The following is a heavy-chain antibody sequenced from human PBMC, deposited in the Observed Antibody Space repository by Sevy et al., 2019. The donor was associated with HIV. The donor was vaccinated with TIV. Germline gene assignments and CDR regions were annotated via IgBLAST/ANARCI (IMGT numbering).Heavy chain of an antibody. J-gene: IGHJ4*02. CDR3: TRGGPNQQQLDYFDY. CDR1: PGSISTYY. Sequence: SETLSLTCTVSPGSISTYYWTWIRQPPGKGLEWIGYIYYSGSTDYNPSLKSRVTMSIDTSKNQFSLKLRSVTAADTAVYYCTRGGPNQQQLDYFDYWGQGTLVTVSS. V-gene: IGHV4-59*01. D-gene: IGHD6-13*01. CDR2: IYYSGST.